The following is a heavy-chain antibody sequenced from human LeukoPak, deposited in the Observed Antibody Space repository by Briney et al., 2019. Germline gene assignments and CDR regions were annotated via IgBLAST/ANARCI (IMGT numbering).Heavy chain of an antibody. Sequence: PGGSLRLSCAASGFTFSNAWMSWVRQAPGKGLEWVGRIKSKTDGGTTDYAAPVKGRFTISRDDSKNTLYLQMNSLKTEDTAVYYCTTGYSSGWSLDYWGQGTLVTVSS. D-gene: IGHD6-19*01. V-gene: IGHV3-15*01. CDR2: IKSKTDGGTT. CDR3: TTGYSSGWSLDY. CDR1: GFTFSNAW. J-gene: IGHJ4*02.